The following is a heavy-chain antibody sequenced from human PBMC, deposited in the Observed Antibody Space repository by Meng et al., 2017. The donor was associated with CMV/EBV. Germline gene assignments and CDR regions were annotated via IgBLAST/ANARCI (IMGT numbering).Heavy chain of an antibody. CDR2: IRYDGSNK. Sequence: GGSLRLSCAASGFTFSSYGMHWVRQAPGKGLEWVAFIRYDGSNKYYADSVKGRFTISRDNSKNTLYLQMNSLRAEDTAVYYCARAFIPYGSGSGDAFDIWGQGTMVTVSS. CDR1: GFTFSSYG. CDR3: ARAFIPYGSGSGDAFDI. D-gene: IGHD3-10*01. V-gene: IGHV3-30*02. J-gene: IGHJ3*02.